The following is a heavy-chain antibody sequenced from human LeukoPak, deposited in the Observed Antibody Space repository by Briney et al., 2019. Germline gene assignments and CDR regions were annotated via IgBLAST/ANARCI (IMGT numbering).Heavy chain of an antibody. CDR3: ARDKGTFDY. CDR2: IWYDGSYK. Sequence: PGRSLRLSCAASGFTFSSYGMHWVRQAPGKGLDWVAVIWYDGSYKYYADSVKGRFTISRDNSKNTLYLQMNSLRAEDTAVYYCARDKGTFDYWGQGTLVTVSS. CDR1: GFTFSSYG. J-gene: IGHJ4*02. V-gene: IGHV3-33*01.